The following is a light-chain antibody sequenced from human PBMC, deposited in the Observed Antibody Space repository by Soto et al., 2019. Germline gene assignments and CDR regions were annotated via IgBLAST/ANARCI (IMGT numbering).Light chain of an antibody. Sequence: SLAALSLSTRERATLSCRASQSVSNFLAWYQQKPGQAPRLLIYGTSNRATGIPARFSGSGSGTDFTLTISSLEPEDFAVYFCQQRSNWPLPFGGGTNVDIK. CDR2: GTS. V-gene: IGKV3-11*01. CDR3: QQRSNWPLP. J-gene: IGKJ4*01. CDR1: QSVSNF.